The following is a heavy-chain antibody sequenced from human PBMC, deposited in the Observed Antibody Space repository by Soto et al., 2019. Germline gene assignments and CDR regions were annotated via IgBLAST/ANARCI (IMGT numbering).Heavy chain of an antibody. V-gene: IGHV3-23*01. CDR3: AKVSSSWYAGFFDL. CDR2: LSDSGGSI. CDR1: GFTFSRHA. D-gene: IGHD6-13*01. J-gene: IGHJ4*02. Sequence: EVQLLESGGGLVQPGGSLRLSCTASGFTFSRHALTWVRQAPGKGLEWVSGLSDSGGSIYYADSVKGRFTISRDNSXNTLYLRMNTLRADDSAVYYCAKVSSSWYAGFFDLWGQGTLVTVSS.